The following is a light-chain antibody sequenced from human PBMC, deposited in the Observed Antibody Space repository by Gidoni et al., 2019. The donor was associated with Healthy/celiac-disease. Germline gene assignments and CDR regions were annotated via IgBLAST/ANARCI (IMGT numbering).Light chain of an antibody. Sequence: DIQMTQSPSSLSASVGDRVTITCRASQSISSYLNWYQQKPGKAPKLLIDAASSLQSGVPSRFSGSGSGTDFTLNISSLQTEDFATYDCQQRYSTPKLTFGGGTKVEIK. CDR1: QSISSY. CDR2: AAS. J-gene: IGKJ4*01. CDR3: QQRYSTPKLT. V-gene: IGKV1-39*01.